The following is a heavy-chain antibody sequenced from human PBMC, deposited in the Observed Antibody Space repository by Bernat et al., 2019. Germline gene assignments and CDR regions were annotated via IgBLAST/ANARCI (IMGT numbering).Heavy chain of an antibody. CDR1: GFTFSSYA. D-gene: IGHD5-18*01. CDR2: ISYDGSNK. J-gene: IGHJ4*01. CDR3: ARDPLKLVYSYGYGVLDY. Sequence: QVQLVESGGGVVQPGRSLILSCAASGFTFSSYAMHWVRQAPGKGLEWVAVISYDGSNKYYADSVKGRFTISRDNSKNTLYLQMNSLRAEDTAVYYCARDPLKLVYSYGYGVLDYWGRGTLVTVSS. V-gene: IGHV3-30-3*01.